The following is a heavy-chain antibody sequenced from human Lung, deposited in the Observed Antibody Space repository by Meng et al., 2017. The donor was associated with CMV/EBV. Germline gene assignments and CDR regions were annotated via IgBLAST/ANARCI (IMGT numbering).Heavy chain of an antibody. Sequence: GESLKISCAASGFTFSSYWMSWVRQAPGKGLEWVANIKQDGSEKYYVDPVKGRFTISRDNAKNSLYLQMNSLRAEDTAVYYCARVRYSKGMGYYYGMDVWGQGTTVTVSS. CDR3: ARVRYSKGMGYYYGMDV. CDR2: IKQDGSEK. V-gene: IGHV3-7*01. J-gene: IGHJ6*02. CDR1: GFTFSSYW. D-gene: IGHD3-16*02.